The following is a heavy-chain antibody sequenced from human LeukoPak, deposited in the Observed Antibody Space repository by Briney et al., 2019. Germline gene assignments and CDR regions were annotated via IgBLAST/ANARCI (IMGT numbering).Heavy chain of an antibody. Sequence: ASVKVSCKASGYTFTSYDINWVRQATGQGLEWMGWMNPNSGNTGYAQKFQGRVTITRNTSISTAYMELSSLRSEDTAVYYCARGPRSYYYMDVWGQGTLVTVSS. CDR3: ARGPRSYYYMDV. J-gene: IGHJ6*03. CDR2: MNPNSGNT. V-gene: IGHV1-8*03. CDR1: GYTFTSYD.